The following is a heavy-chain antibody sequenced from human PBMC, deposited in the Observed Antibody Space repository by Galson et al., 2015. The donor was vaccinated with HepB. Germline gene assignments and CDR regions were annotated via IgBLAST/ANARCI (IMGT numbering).Heavy chain of an antibody. CDR1: GFTFSSYE. V-gene: IGHV3-48*03. CDR2: ISSSGSTI. D-gene: IGHD7-27*01. J-gene: IGHJ3*02. Sequence: SLRLSCAASGFTFSSYEMNWVRQAPGKGLEWVSYISSSGSTIYYADFVKGRFTISRDNAKNSLYLQMNSLRAEDTAVYYCARSGEIDAFDIWGQGTMVTVSS. CDR3: ARSGEIDAFDI.